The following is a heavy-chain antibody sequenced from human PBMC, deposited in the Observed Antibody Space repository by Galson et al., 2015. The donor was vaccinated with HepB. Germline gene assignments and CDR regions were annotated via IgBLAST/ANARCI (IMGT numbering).Heavy chain of an antibody. CDR1: GGSVSSGAYY. V-gene: IGHV4-31*03. Sequence: LSLTCSVSGGSVSSGAYYWTWIRQHPGKGLEWIGYIYYSGSTYYNPSLKSRITISADTSMNEFSLKVTSVTAADTAVYYCARGYYDSSGYSAFDIWGQGTMVTVSS. J-gene: IGHJ3*02. D-gene: IGHD3-22*01. CDR2: IYYSGST. CDR3: ARGYYDSSGYSAFDI.